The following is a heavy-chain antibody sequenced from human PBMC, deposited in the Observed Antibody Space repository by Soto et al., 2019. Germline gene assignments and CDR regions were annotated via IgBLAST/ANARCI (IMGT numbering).Heavy chain of an antibody. CDR3: ARVTQLTGSGSYYSGPNDAFDI. J-gene: IGHJ3*02. D-gene: IGHD3-10*01. CDR1: GYTFTSYG. Sequence: VSCKASGYTFTSYGMHWVRQAPGQRLEWMGWINAGNGYTEYSQNLQGRVTITRDTSASTAYMELSSLRSEDTAVYYCARVTQLTGSGSYYSGPNDAFDIWGQGTMVT. CDR2: INAGNGYT. V-gene: IGHV1-3*01.